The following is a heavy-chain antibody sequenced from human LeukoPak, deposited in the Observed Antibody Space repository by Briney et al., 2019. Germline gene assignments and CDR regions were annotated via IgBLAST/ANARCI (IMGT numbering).Heavy chain of an antibody. Sequence: SETLSLTCTVSGASMTSYYWSWIRQPPGKGLEWIGYIYYSGNTNYNPSLKNRVSISVDTSKIQFSLRLSSVSAADTAVYYCARHYSYDSSGYYYVWAFDIWGQGTMVTVSS. CDR3: ARHYSYDSSGYYYVWAFDI. V-gene: IGHV4-59*08. CDR2: IYYSGNT. CDR1: GASMTSYY. D-gene: IGHD3-22*01. J-gene: IGHJ3*02.